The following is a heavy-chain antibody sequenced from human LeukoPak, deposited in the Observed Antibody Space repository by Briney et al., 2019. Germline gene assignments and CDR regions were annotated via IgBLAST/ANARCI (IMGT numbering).Heavy chain of an antibody. CDR2: IYPDDSDT. Sequence: GESLKISCQGSGYSFSTYWIAWVRQVPGKGLEWLGVIYPDDSDTRYSPSFQGQVTISADTSNSTAYLKWGSLKASDTATYYCARHICHGYNGVRHFEYWGQGTLVTVSS. D-gene: IGHD1-14*01. CDR1: GYSFSTYW. CDR3: ARHICHGYNGVRHFEY. J-gene: IGHJ4*02. V-gene: IGHV5-51*01.